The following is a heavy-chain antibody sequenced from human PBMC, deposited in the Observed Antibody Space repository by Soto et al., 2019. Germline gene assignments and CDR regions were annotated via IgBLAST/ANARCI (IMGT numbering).Heavy chain of an antibody. V-gene: IGHV4-59*02. CDR3: AHSLTSGSAFYPTPHFDY. D-gene: IGHD1-20*01. Sequence: PSQTLSLTCSFSGDSVTSHYWTWIRQSPEKGLEWIGYMHYTGFSHYNPSLKSRLTITKDTSKNQVVLTMTNMDPVDTATYYCAHSLTSGSAFYPTPHFDYWGQGTLVTVSS. J-gene: IGHJ4*02. CDR1: GDSVTSHY. CDR2: MHYTGFS.